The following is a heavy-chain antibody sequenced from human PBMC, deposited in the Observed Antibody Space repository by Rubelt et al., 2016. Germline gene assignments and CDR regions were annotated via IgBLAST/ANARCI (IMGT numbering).Heavy chain of an antibody. D-gene: IGHD6-19*01. J-gene: IGHJ1*01. CDR2: INPSGGST. CDR1: GYTFTSYY. Sequence: QVQLVQSGAEVKKPGASVKVSCKASGYTFTSYYMHWVRQAPGQGLEWMGIINPSGGSTTYAQKFQGRVTMTRDTSTRTVYMDLSSLRCEDTAVYYCARGIAVDGRRYFQHWGQGTLVTVSS. CDR3: ARGIAVDGRRYFQH. V-gene: IGHV1-46*01.